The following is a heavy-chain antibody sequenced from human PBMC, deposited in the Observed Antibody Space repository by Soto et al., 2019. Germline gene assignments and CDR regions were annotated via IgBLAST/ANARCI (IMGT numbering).Heavy chain of an antibody. Sequence: ASVKVSCKASGYTFTGYYIHWVRQAPGQGLEWMGWINPNSGGTNYAQKFQGRVTMTRDTSISTAYMELSRLRSDDTAVYYCARHVLRYFGGVYPGYWGQGTLVTVSS. D-gene: IGHD3-9*01. V-gene: IGHV1-2*02. CDR2: INPNSGGT. CDR1: GYTFTGYY. J-gene: IGHJ4*02. CDR3: ARHVLRYFGGVYPGY.